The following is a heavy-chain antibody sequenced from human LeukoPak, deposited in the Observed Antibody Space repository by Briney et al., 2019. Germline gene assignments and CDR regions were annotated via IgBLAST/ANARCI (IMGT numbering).Heavy chain of an antibody. J-gene: IGHJ4*02. D-gene: IGHD3-10*01. CDR3: AAYGKGPFFNY. V-gene: IGHV5-51*01. CDR1: GYSFTSYW. CDR2: IYPVDSDT. Sequence: GESLKISCKGSGYSFTSYWIGWVRQMPGKGLEWMATIYPVDSDTRYSPSFQGQVTISADKSITTAYLQWSSLKASDTAMYYCAAYGKGPFFNYWGQGTLVTVSS.